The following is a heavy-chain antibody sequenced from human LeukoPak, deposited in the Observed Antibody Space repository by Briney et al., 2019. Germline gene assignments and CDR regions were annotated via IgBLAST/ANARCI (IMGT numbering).Heavy chain of an antibody. V-gene: IGHV1-8*01. D-gene: IGHD1-20*01. Sequence: ASVKVSCKASGYTFTSYDINWVRQATGQGLEWMGWMNPNSGNTGYAQKFQGRVTMTRNTSISTAYMEPSSLRSEDTAVYYCARVGDSITGTTRSIDYWGQGTLVTVSS. J-gene: IGHJ4*02. CDR1: GYTFTSYD. CDR2: MNPNSGNT. CDR3: ARVGDSITGTTRSIDY.